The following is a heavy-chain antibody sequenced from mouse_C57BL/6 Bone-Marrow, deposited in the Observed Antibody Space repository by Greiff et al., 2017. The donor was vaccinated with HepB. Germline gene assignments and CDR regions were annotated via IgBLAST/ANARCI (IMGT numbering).Heavy chain of an antibody. V-gene: IGHV1-5*01. CDR3: TRGGFLFAY. CDR2: IYPGNSDT. J-gene: IGHJ3*01. CDR1: GYTFTSYW. Sequence: VQLQQPGTELVKPGASVKLSCKASGYTFTSYWMHWVKQRPGQGLEWIGAIYPGNSDTSYNQKFKGKAKLTAVTSASTAYMELSSLTNEDSAVYYCTRGGFLFAYWGQGTLVTVSA.